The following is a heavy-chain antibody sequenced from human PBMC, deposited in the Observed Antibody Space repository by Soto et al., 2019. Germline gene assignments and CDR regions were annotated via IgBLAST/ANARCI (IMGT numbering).Heavy chain of an antibody. J-gene: IGHJ4*02. CDR1: GGSFTGYY. CDR3: TRYSGSYSADY. D-gene: IGHD1-26*01. Sequence: SETLSLTCAVSGGSFTGYYWAWIRQPPGKGLEWIGNIYYNGNTNYNPSLRGRLTISLETSKNQFSLKLTSVTVADTAAYYCTRYSGSYSADYWGQGALVTVS. CDR2: IYYNGNT. V-gene: IGHV4-59*01.